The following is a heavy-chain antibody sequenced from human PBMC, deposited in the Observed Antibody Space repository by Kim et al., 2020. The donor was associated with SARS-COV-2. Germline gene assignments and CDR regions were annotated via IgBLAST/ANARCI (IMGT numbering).Heavy chain of an antibody. CDR3: ARAGKGYFDN. Sequence: TAYADSVKGRFTISRDNAKNTLYLQMNSLRAEDTAVFYCARAGKGYFDNWGQGTLVTVSS. V-gene: IGHV3-74*01. J-gene: IGHJ4*02. CDR2: T.